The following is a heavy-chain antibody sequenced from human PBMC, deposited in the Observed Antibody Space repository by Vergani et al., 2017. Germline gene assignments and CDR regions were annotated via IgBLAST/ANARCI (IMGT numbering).Heavy chain of an antibody. Sequence: LVEAGGGLVQPGGSLRLSCTASGVTFHAFAFHWVRQVSGRGLEWVSGIDRNYGVKNGNSFEGRLSISRDNAKKAVFLQMNNLRHEDTALYFCVKDNDYYADGPFDLWCRGTMVTVSS. D-gene: IGHD3-16*01. CDR2: IDRNYGVK. V-gene: IGHV3-9*01. CDR3: VKDNDYYADGPFDL. CDR1: GVTFHAFA. J-gene: IGHJ2*01.